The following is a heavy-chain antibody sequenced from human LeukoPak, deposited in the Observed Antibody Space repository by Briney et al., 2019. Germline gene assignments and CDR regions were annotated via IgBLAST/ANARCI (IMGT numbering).Heavy chain of an antibody. V-gene: IGHV1-46*01. CDR2: INPTGDST. Sequence: ASVKVSCKASGYTFTSYYMHWVRQAPGQGLEWMGLINPTGDSTGYAQKFQGRVTMTRDMSTSTVYMELSSLRSEDTAVYYCARVSGSGWFDPWGQGTLVTVSS. D-gene: IGHD5-12*01. J-gene: IGHJ5*02. CDR3: ARVSGSGWFDP. CDR1: GYTFTSYY.